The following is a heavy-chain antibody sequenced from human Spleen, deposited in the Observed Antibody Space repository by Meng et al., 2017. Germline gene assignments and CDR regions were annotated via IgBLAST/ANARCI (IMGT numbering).Heavy chain of an antibody. J-gene: IGHJ4*02. Sequence: GESLKISCAASGFTFSSYWMSWVRQAPGKGLEWVAVISYDGSNKYYADSVKGRFTISRDNSKHTLYLQMNSLRAEDTAVYYCAKETGTRKENYFDYWGQGTLVTVSS. CDR1: GFTFSSYW. CDR3: AKETGTRKENYFDY. CDR2: ISYDGSNK. V-gene: IGHV3-30*18. D-gene: IGHD1-1*01.